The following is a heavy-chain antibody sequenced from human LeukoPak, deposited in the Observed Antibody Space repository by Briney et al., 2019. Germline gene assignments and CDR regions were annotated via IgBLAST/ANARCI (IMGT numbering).Heavy chain of an antibody. CDR1: GYIFTSYG. Sequence: ASVKVSCKASGYIFTSYGINWVRQAPGQGLEWMGWISAYNGNTNYAQKVQGRVTMTTDALTSTAYLELRSLTSDDTAVYYCARGLPSIDCWGQGTLVTVSS. J-gene: IGHJ4*02. D-gene: IGHD4-11*01. CDR3: ARGLPSIDC. V-gene: IGHV1-18*01. CDR2: ISAYNGNT.